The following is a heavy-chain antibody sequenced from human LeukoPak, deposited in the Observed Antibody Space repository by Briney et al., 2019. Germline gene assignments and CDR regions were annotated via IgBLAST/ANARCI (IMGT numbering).Heavy chain of an antibody. Sequence: ASVKVSCKASGGTFSSYAISWVRQAPGQGLEWMGWISAYNGNTNYAQKLQGRVTMTTDTSTSTAYMELRSLRSDDTAVYYCARGSSYYYDSSGFDPWGQGTLVTVSS. CDR3: ARGSSYYYDSSGFDP. CDR1: GGTFSSYA. J-gene: IGHJ5*02. V-gene: IGHV1-18*01. D-gene: IGHD3-22*01. CDR2: ISAYNGNT.